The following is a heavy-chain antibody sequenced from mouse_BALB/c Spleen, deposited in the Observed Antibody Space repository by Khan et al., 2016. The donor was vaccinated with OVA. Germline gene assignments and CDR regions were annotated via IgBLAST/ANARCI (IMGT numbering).Heavy chain of an antibody. CDR3: ARAYCGNYREAMDY. CDR1: GFSFNGYG. D-gene: IGHD2-10*01. Sequence: QVQLKESGPGLVAPSQSLSITCTVSGFSFNGYGVLWVRHPPGPGLEWLGMIWGDGSTVYNSALQSRLNLSKDNSKSPVGLKMNILQTDDTARYYCARAYCGNYREAMDYWGQGTSVTVSS. CDR2: IWGDGST. V-gene: IGHV2-6-7*01. J-gene: IGHJ4*01.